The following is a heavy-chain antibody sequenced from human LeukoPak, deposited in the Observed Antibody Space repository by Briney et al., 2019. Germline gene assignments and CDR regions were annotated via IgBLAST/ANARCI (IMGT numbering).Heavy chain of an antibody. D-gene: IGHD3-22*01. CDR2: INVGNANT. CDR1: GYTFTTYA. J-gene: IGHJ4*02. V-gene: IGHV1-3*01. Sequence: ASVKVSCKASGYTFTTYAIHWVRQAPGQRLEWMGWINVGNANTKYSQKFQGRVAMTRDTSTSTVYMELSSLRSEDTAVYYCARDIDSSGSNFDYWGQGTLVTVSS. CDR3: ARDIDSSGSNFDY.